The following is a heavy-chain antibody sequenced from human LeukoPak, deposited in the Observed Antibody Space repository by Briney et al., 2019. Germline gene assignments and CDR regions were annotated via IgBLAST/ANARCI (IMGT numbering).Heavy chain of an antibody. CDR2: IGSSTTAM. Sequence: GGSLRLSCAASGFSLRSYDINWVRQAPGKGLEWVSYIGSSTTAMYYTDSVKGRFTISRDNPKNSLYLQVNSLRDEDTAVYYCARKPNYYRSYNYGMDVWGQGTTVIVSS. CDR1: GFSLRSYD. J-gene: IGHJ6*02. V-gene: IGHV3-48*02. D-gene: IGHD3-22*01. CDR3: ARKPNYYRSYNYGMDV.